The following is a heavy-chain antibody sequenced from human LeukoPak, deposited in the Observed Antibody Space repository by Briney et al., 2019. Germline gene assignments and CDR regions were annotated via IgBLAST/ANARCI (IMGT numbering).Heavy chain of an antibody. CDR2: IYYSGST. J-gene: IGHJ2*01. CDR1: GGSISSYY. D-gene: IGHD3-22*01. Sequence: SETLSLTCTVSGGSISSYYWSWIRQPPGKGLEWIGYIYYSGSTNYNPSLKSRVTISVDTSKNQFSLKLSSVTAADTAVYYCARHGGYYYDSSGYWYFDLWGRGTLVTVSS. V-gene: IGHV4-59*08. CDR3: ARHGGYYYDSSGYWYFDL.